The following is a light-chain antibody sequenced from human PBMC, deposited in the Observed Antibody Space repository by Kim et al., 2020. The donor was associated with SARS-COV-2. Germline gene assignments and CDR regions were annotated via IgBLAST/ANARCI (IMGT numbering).Light chain of an antibody. V-gene: IGLV2-14*04. CDR1: GSDVGGYNY. CDR3: SSYTSSSPYV. CDR2: DVS. Sequence: QSLTDSCTGPGSDVGGYNYVSWYQQHPGTAPKLMIYDVSNRPSVVSNRFSGSKSGNTASLTISGLQAEDEADYYCSSYTSSSPYVFGTGTKVTVL. J-gene: IGLJ1*01.